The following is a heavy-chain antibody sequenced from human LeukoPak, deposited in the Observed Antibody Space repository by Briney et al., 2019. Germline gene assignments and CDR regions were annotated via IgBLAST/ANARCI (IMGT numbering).Heavy chain of an antibody. Sequence: AXEFTVSSNXXXXXRQXXGRGXXXXXVVYDGGTTYYADSVKGRFTISRDNSKNTLYLQMNSLRADDTAVYYCATDGYYGSGRGWFDPWGQGILVTVSS. CDR1: EFTVSSNX. J-gene: IGHJ5*02. V-gene: IGHV3-53*01. CDR3: ATDGYYGSGRGWFDP. D-gene: IGHD3-10*01. CDR2: VYDGGTT.